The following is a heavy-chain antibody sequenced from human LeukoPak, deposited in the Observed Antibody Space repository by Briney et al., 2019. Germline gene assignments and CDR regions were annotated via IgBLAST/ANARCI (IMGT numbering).Heavy chain of an antibody. CDR2: INSDGSTR. Sequence: PGGSLRLSCAASGFTFSNYWMHWVRQAPGKGLVWVSRINSDGSTRKYADSVKGRFTISRDNAKNTLHLQMNSLRAEDTAVYYCARRSTSGSYYDDWGQGILVTVSS. J-gene: IGHJ4*02. V-gene: IGHV3-74*03. D-gene: IGHD3-10*01. CDR3: ARRSTSGSYYDD. CDR1: GFTFSNYW.